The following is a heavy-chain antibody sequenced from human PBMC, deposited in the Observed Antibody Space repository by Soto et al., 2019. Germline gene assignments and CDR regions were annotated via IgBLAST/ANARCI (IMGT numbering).Heavy chain of an antibody. V-gene: IGHV4-4*02. Sequence: QVQLQESGPGLVKPSGTLSLTCAVSGDSISSRNWWSWVRQPPGKGLEWIGEISHTGNTNYNPSLKSRVTISVDKSKNQFSLKLSSVTTADTAVYYCARAGRGYCSGISCDSGLYGMDFWGQGTTVTVSS. J-gene: IGHJ6*02. CDR3: ARAGRGYCSGISCDSGLYGMDF. CDR2: ISHTGNT. D-gene: IGHD2-15*01. CDR1: GDSISSRNW.